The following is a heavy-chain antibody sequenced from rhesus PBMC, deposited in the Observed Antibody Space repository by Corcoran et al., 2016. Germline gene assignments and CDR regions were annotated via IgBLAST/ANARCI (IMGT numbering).Heavy chain of an antibody. D-gene: IGHD1-44*02. CDR3: AKDLRWAGEPTYVFDY. CDR1: GGSFSGYY. J-gene: IGHJ4*01. V-gene: IGHV4-165*01. CDR2: ISGSAGST. Sequence: QVQLQESGPGLVKPSETLSLTCAVSGGSFSGYYWGWIRQPPGKGLEGIGYISGSAGSTDYNPSLKSRVTISTHPSKTQFSLKLSSVTAADTAVYYCAKDLRWAGEPTYVFDYWGQGVLVTVSS.